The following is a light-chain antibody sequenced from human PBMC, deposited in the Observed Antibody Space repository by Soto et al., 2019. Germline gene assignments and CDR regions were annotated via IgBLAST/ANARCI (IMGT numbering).Light chain of an antibody. CDR2: DGF. J-gene: IGKJ1*01. Sequence: IKLTQSPATLSASVGDRVTITCRASQSISRWLAWYQQKPGKAPNLLIHDGFSLESGVPSRFSGSGSGTEFTLTITSLQPDDFATYYCQQYHTSWTFGQGTKV. CDR1: QSISRW. V-gene: IGKV1-5*01. CDR3: QQYHTSWT.